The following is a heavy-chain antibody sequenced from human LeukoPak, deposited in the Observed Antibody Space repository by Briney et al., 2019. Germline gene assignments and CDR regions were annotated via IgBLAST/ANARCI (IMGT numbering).Heavy chain of an antibody. CDR1: GFTFSSYS. D-gene: IGHD1-26*01. Sequence: PGGSLRLSCAASGFTFSSYSMNWVRQAPGKGLEWVSSISSSSSYIYYADSVKGRFTISRDNAKNSLYLQMNSLRAEDTAVYYCARDPWSWDRGAVDIWGQGTMVTVSS. V-gene: IGHV3-21*01. CDR3: ARDPWSWDRGAVDI. J-gene: IGHJ3*02. CDR2: ISSSSSYI.